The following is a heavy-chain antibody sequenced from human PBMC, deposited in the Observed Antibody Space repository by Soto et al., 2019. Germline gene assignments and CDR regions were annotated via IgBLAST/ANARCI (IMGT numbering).Heavy chain of an antibody. D-gene: IGHD3-16*02. J-gene: IGHJ5*02. CDR2: IYYSGST. Sequence: QVQLQESGPGLVKPSQTLSLTCTVSGGSISSGGYYWSWIRQHPGKGLEWIGYIYYSGSTYYNPSLKSRVTISVDTSKNQFSLKLSSVTAADTAVYYCARDYRAYDYVWGSYRYFGWFDPWGQGTLVTVSS. CDR3: ARDYRAYDYVWGSYRYFGWFDP. CDR1: GGSISSGGYY. V-gene: IGHV4-31*03.